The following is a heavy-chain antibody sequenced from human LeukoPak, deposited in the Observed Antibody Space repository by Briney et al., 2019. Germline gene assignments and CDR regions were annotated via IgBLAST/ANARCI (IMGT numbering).Heavy chain of an antibody. D-gene: IGHD5-18*01. CDR1: GGSISSYY. J-gene: IGHJ4*02. V-gene: IGHV4-59*01. CDR2: IYYSGST. Sequence: SETLSLTCTVSGGSISSYYWSWIRQPPGKGLEWIGYIYYSGSTNYNPSLKSRVTISVDTSKDQFSLKLSSVTAADTAEYYCARDTGYSYGINYWGQGTLVTVSS. CDR3: ARDTGYSYGINY.